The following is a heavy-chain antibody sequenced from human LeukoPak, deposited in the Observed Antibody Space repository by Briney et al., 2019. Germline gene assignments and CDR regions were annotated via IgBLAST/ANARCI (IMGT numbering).Heavy chain of an antibody. J-gene: IGHJ4*02. D-gene: IGHD6-13*01. CDR1: GLTFSSYA. Sequence: GGSLRLSCAASGLTFSSYAMHWVRQAPGKGLEWVAVISYDGSNKYYADSVKGRFTISRDNSKNTLYLQMNSLRAEDTAVYYCARGSSSWSYYFDYWGQGTLVTVSS. CDR3: ARGSSSWSYYFDY. CDR2: ISYDGSNK. V-gene: IGHV3-30-3*01.